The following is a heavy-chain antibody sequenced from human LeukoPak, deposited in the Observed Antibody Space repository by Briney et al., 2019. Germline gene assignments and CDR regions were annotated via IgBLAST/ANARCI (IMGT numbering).Heavy chain of an antibody. CDR3: ARGHCSGGSCYFGFDP. Sequence: GASVKVSCKASGGTFISYAISWVRQAPGQGLEWMGGIIPIFGTANYAQKFQGRVTITADESTSTAYMELSSLRSEDTAVYYCARGHCSGGSCYFGFDPWGQGTLVTVSS. V-gene: IGHV1-69*13. D-gene: IGHD2-15*01. J-gene: IGHJ5*02. CDR1: GGTFISYA. CDR2: IIPIFGTA.